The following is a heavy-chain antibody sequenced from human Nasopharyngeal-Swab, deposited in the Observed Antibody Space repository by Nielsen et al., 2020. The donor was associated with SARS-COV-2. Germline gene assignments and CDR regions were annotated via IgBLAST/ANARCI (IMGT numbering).Heavy chain of an antibody. CDR3: AADVVVVRGMDV. J-gene: IGHJ6*02. Sequence: SVKVSCKASGFTFTSSAMQWVRQARGQRLEWMGWIVVGSGNTNYAQKFQERVTITRDMSTSTAYMELSSLRSEDTAVYYCAADVVVVRGMDVWGQGTTVTVSS. V-gene: IGHV1-58*02. D-gene: IGHD2-15*01. CDR1: GFTFTSSA. CDR2: IVVGSGNT.